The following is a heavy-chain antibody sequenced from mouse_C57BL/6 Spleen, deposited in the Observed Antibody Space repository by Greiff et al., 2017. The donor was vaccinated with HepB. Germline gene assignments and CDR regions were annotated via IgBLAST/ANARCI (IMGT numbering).Heavy chain of an antibody. V-gene: IGHV1-69*01. Sequence: QVQLQHPGAELVMPGASVKLSCKASGYTFTSYWMHWVKQRPGQGLEWIGEIDPSDSYTNYNQKFKGKSTLTVDKSSSTAYMQLSSLTSEDSAVYYCARMNGYYPYDFDYWGQGTTLTVSS. CDR3: ARMNGYYPYDFDY. CDR1: GYTFTSYW. D-gene: IGHD2-3*01. CDR2: IDPSDSYT. J-gene: IGHJ2*01.